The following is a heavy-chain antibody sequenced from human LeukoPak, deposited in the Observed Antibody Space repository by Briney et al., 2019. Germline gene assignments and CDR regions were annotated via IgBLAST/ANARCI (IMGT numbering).Heavy chain of an antibody. V-gene: IGHV1-69*01. CDR3: ARDHCSGGSRYNGMDV. CDR2: IIPIFGTA. J-gene: IGHJ6*02. CDR1: GGTFSSYA. D-gene: IGHD2-15*01. Sequence: SVKVSCKASGGTFSSYAISWVRQAPGQGLEWMGGIIPIFGTANYAQKFQGRVTITADESTSTAYMELSSLRSEDTAVYYCARDHCSGGSRYNGMDVWGQGTTVTVSS.